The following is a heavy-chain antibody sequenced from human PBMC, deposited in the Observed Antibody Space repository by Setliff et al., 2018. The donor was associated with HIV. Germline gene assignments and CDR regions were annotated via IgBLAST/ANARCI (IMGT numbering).Heavy chain of an antibody. CDR1: GGSFTSRSYY. J-gene: IGHJ4*02. CDR3: AREGSSTSPIPL. Sequence: SETLSLTCTVSGGSFTSRSYYWGWIRQPPGKGLEWIGSIFYSGITYYNPSLKSRVTMSVDTSKNQFSLNLSSVTAADTAVYYCAREGSSTSPIPLWGQGILVTVSS. V-gene: IGHV4-39*07. CDR2: IFYSGIT. D-gene: IGHD2-2*01.